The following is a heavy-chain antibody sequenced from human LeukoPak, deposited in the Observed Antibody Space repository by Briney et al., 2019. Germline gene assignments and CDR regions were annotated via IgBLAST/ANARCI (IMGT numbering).Heavy chain of an antibody. CDR1: GFTFSISA. Sequence: GGSLRLSCSASGFTFSISAMNWVRQAPGKGLEWVSSINNVASHIYYADSVKGRFTISRDDAKNTLYLQMNSLRAEDTAVYYCARGGLFKYFFDYWGQGTPVTVSS. J-gene: IGHJ4*02. CDR3: ARGGLFKYFFDY. D-gene: IGHD2-15*01. CDR2: INNVASHI. V-gene: IGHV3-21*06.